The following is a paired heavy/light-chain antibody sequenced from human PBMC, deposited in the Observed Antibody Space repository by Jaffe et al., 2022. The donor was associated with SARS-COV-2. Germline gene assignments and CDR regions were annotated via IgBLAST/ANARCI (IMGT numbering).Heavy chain of an antibody. J-gene: IGHJ4*02. CDR2: ISNDGSIK. D-gene: IGHD2-21*01. CDR1: GFTFSSFV. CDR3: ARKAAYNTLWYFFDN. V-gene: IGHV3-30-3*01. Sequence: QVQLVESGGGVVQPGRSLRLSCAASGFTFSSFVMHWVRQAPGKGLEWVAAISNDGSIKYFADSVKGRFTISRDNSKKTLLLQMNSLRAEDTAVYYCARKAAYNTLWYFFDNWGQGSLVTVSS.
Light chain of an antibody. CDR2: GSS. Sequence: DTVMTQSPATLSVSPGERVTLSCRASQSVGSNLAWYQQKPGQAPRLLIYGSSTRATDIPARFSGSGSGTEFTLTISSLQSEDFAVYYCQQYNNWATFGQGTKVEIK. J-gene: IGKJ1*01. CDR3: QQYNNWAT. V-gene: IGKV3-15*01. CDR1: QSVGSN.